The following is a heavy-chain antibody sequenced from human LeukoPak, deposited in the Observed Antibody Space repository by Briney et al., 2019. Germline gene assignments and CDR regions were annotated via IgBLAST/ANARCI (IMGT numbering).Heavy chain of an antibody. CDR3: ARDEGSGWPNSFDY. V-gene: IGHV1-69*13. CDR1: GGTFSSYA. CDR2: IIPIFGTA. J-gene: IGHJ4*02. D-gene: IGHD6-19*01. Sequence: ASVKVSCKASGGTFSSYAISWVRQAPGQGLEWMGGIIPIFGTANYAQKFQGRVTITADESTSTAYMELSSLRSEDTAVYYCARDEGSGWPNSFDYWGQGTLVTVSS.